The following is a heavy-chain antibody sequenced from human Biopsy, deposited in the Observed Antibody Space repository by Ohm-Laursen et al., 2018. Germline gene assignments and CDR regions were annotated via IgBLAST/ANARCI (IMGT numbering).Heavy chain of an antibody. V-gene: IGHV3-69-1*02. J-gene: IGHJ4*02. CDR2: ISSSNTI. Sequence: LSLTCTVSGDSITSYFWNWIRQAPGQGLEWVSYISSSNTIYYADSVKGRFTISRDNAKNSLYLQMNSLRVEDTAVYYCARWDYWGQGTLVTVSS. CDR3: ARWDY. CDR1: GDSITSYF.